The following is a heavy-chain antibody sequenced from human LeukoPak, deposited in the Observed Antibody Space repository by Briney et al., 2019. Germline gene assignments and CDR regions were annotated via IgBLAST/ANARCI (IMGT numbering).Heavy chain of an antibody. D-gene: IGHD3-3*01. CDR3: ARAGRYQSYYDFWSGQGAFDI. CDR1: GFTFSSYA. V-gene: IGHV3-30-3*01. J-gene: IGHJ3*02. Sequence: GRSLRLSCAASGFTFSSYAMHWVRQAPGKGLEWVAVISYDGSNKYYADSVKGRFTISRDNSKNTLYLQMNSLRAEDTAAYYCARAGRYQSYYDFWSGQGAFDIWGQGTMVTVSS. CDR2: ISYDGSNK.